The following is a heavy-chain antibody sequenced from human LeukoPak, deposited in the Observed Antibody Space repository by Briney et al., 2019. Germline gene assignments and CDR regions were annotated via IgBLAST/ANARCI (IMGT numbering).Heavy chain of an antibody. D-gene: IGHD2/OR15-2a*01. CDR2: IKQDGSEK. CDR1: GFTFSSYW. Sequence: GGSLRLSCAAYGFTFSSYWMSWVRQAPGKGLEWVANIKQDGSEKYYVDSVKGRFTISRDNAKNSLYLQMNSLRAEDTAVYYCARVDGEYFDYWGQGTLVTVSS. V-gene: IGHV3-7*01. J-gene: IGHJ4*02. CDR3: ARVDGEYFDY.